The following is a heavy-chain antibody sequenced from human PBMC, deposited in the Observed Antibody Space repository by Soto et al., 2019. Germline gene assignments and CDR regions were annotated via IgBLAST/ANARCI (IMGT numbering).Heavy chain of an antibody. CDR3: ARGGGWELPYGMDV. V-gene: IGHV4-59*01. J-gene: IGHJ6*02. CDR1: CGSISSYY. Sequence: SETLSLTCTFSCGSISSYYWSWIRQPPGKGLEWIGYIYYSGSTNYNPSLKSRVTISVDTSKNQFSLKLSSVTAADTAVYYCARGGGWELPYGMDVWGQGTTVTVSS. D-gene: IGHD1-26*01. CDR2: IYYSGST.